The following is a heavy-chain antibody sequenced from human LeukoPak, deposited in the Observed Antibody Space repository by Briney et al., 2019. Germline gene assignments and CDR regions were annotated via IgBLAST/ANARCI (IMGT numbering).Heavy chain of an antibody. CDR1: GYTLTELS. CDR3: ATAPRFTYGSAYYYYYMDV. D-gene: IGHD3-10*01. CDR2: FDPEDGET. Sequence: ASVKVSCKVSGYTLTELSMHWVRQAPGKGLEWMGGFDPEDGETIYAQKFQGRVTMTEDTSTDTAYMELSSLRSEDTAVYYCATAPRFTYGSAYYYYYMDVWGKGTTVTVSS. V-gene: IGHV1-24*01. J-gene: IGHJ6*03.